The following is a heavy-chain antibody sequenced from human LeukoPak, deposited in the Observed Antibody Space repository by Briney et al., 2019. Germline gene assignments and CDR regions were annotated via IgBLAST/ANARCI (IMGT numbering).Heavy chain of an antibody. J-gene: IGHJ4*02. CDR1: GGSFSGYY. CDR2: IYESGTT. Sequence: PSETLSLTCAVYGGSFSGYYWSWVRQPPGEGLEWIGEIYESGTTKYNPSLKSRVAISMVPSKQQFSLRLSSVTAADTAVYYCARGAWATRLASWGLGTPVIVSS. D-gene: IGHD2-15*01. CDR3: ARGAWATRLAS. V-gene: IGHV4-34*01.